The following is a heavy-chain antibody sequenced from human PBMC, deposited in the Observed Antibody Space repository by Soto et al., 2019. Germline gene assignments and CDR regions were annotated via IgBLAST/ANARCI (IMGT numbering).Heavy chain of an antibody. CDR3: ARWKPYSSGWDLPFDF. CDR2: IYSGGSN. D-gene: IGHD6-19*01. CDR1: GFTVSSNY. J-gene: IGHJ4*02. Sequence: EVQLVESGGGLVQPGGSLRLSCAASGFTVSSNYMSWVRQAPGNGLEWVSVIYSGGSNYYSDSVKGRFTIYKDNSKNTVHLQMSSLRGEDTAVYFCARWKPYSSGWDLPFDFWGQGTLVTVSS. V-gene: IGHV3-66*01.